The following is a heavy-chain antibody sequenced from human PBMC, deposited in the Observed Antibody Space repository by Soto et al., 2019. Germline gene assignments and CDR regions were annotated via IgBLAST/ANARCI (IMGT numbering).Heavy chain of an antibody. J-gene: IGHJ6*02. D-gene: IGHD6-13*01. CDR2: ISSNGGST. CDR1: GFTFSSYA. Sequence: EVQLVESGGGLVQPGGSLRLSCAASGFTFSSYAMHWVRQAPGKGLEYVSAISSNGGSTYYANSVKGRFTISRDNSTITLYLQMGGLRAEDMAVYYGARGAYSSSWYQERAYYYGMDVWGQGTTVTVSS. CDR3: ARGAYSSSWYQERAYYYGMDV. V-gene: IGHV3-64*01.